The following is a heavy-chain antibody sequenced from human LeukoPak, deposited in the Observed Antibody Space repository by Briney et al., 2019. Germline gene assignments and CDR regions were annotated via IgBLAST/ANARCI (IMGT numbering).Heavy chain of an antibody. J-gene: IGHJ4*02. Sequence: GGSLRLSCAASGFTFSSYAMHWVRQAPGKGLEYVSAISSNGGSTYCANSVKGRFTISRDNPKNTLYLQMGSLRAEDMAVYYCASERSGSYGYWGQGTLVTVSS. CDR3: ASERSGSYGY. CDR1: GFTFSSYA. CDR2: ISSNGGST. V-gene: IGHV3-64*01. D-gene: IGHD3-10*01.